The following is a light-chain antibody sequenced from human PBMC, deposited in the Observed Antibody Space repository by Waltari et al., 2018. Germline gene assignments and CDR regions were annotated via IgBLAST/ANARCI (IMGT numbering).Light chain of an antibody. J-gene: IGLJ3*02. Sequence: QSDLTQPASVSGSLGQSITISCTAPFRSARDYNYTSWYQQHPAKAPNLLFFDVAHRPSGVSHRFSASQSGDTASLSISGLRPEDEATYYCTSYTLLTFTWQFGGGTKLTV. CDR1: FRSARDYNY. CDR2: DVA. CDR3: TSYTLLTFTWQ. V-gene: IGLV2-14*03.